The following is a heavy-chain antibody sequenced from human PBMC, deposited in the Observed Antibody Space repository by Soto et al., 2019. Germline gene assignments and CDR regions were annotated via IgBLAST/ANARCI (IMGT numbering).Heavy chain of an antibody. CDR1: GGSISSYY. V-gene: IGHV4-59*01. Sequence: SETLSLTCTVSGGSISSYYWSWIRQPPGKGLEWIGYIYYSGSTNYNPSLKSRVTISVDTSKNQFSLKLSSVTAADTAVYYCARSGCGSTSCYYYYYGMDVWGQGTTVTVS. CDR2: IYYSGST. CDR3: ARSGCGSTSCYYYYYGMDV. D-gene: IGHD2-2*01. J-gene: IGHJ6*02.